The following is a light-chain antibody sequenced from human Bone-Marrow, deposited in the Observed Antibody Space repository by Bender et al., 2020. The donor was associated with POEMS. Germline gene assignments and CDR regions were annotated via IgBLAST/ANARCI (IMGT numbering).Light chain of an antibody. J-gene: IGLJ1*01. Sequence: QSALTQPASVSGSPGQSITISCAGTSRDVGRFNLVSWYQQYPGKAPRLIIYELDKRPSGISDRFSASKSGNTASLTVSGLQADDEADYYCCSSAGSYTYVFGTGTKVTVL. CDR2: ELD. V-gene: IGLV2-23*02. CDR3: CSSAGSYTYV. CDR1: SRDVGRFNL.